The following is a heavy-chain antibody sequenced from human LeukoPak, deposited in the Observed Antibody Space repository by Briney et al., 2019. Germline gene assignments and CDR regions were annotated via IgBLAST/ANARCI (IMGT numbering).Heavy chain of an antibody. CDR3: ARDRVVVTAIQNRYFDY. CDR2: INQDGSEK. V-gene: IGHV3-7*01. Sequence: GGSLRLSCAASGFTSGNHWMSWVRQAPGKGLEWVANINQDGSEKYYVDSVKGRFTISRDNAKSSLYLQMNSLRAEDTAVYYCARDRVVVTAIQNRYFDYWGQGTLVTVSS. CDR1: GFTSGNHW. J-gene: IGHJ4*02. D-gene: IGHD2-21*02.